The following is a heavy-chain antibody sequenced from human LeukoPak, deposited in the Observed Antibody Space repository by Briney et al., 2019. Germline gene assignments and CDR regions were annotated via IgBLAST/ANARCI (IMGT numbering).Heavy chain of an antibody. V-gene: IGHV3-21*01. CDR1: GFVFSSYN. D-gene: IGHD3-22*01. CDR3: ARVLGYYYDSRGHDY. J-gene: IGHJ4*02. CDR2: ISTSSSYI. Sequence: GGSPRLSCAASGFVFSSYNMNWVRQAPGKGLEGVSSISTSSSYIYYADSVKGRFTISRDNAKNSLYLQMNSLRGEDTAVYYCARVLGYYYDSRGHDYWGQGTPVTVSS.